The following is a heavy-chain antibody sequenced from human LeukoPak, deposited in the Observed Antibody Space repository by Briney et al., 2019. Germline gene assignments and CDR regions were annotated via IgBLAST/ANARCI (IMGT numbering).Heavy chain of an antibody. V-gene: IGHV3-53*01. CDR1: GFTVSSNY. D-gene: IGHD3-22*01. J-gene: IGHJ4*02. CDR3: AKSWCYDSSGYYPFDY. Sequence: GGSLRLSCAASGFTVSSNYMSWVRQAPGKGLEWVSVIYSGGSTYYADSVKGRFTISRDSSKNTLYLQMNSLRAEDTAVYYCAKSWCYDSSGYYPFDYWGQGTLVTVSS. CDR2: IYSGGST.